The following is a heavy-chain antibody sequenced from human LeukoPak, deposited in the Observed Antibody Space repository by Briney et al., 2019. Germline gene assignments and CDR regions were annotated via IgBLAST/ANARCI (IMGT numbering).Heavy chain of an antibody. Sequence: SETLSLTCAVYGGSFSGYYWSWIRQPPGKGLEWIGEINHSGSTNYNPSLKSRVTISVDTSKNQFSLKLSSVTAADTAVYHCARGAALDIWGQGTMVTVSS. CDR2: INHSGST. V-gene: IGHV4-34*01. CDR3: ARGAALDI. J-gene: IGHJ3*02. CDR1: GGSFSGYY.